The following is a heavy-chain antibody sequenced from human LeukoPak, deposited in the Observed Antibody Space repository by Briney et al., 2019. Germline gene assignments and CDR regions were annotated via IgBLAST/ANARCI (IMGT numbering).Heavy chain of an antibody. Sequence: ASVKVSCKASGGTFSSYAISWVRQAPGQGLEWMGGIIPIFGTANYAQKFQGRVTMTRDMSTSTVYMELSSLRSEDTAVYYCARRYYDSSGWDAFDIWGQGTMTVSS. CDR1: GGTFSSYA. CDR3: ARRYYDSSGWDAFDI. J-gene: IGHJ3*02. V-gene: IGHV1-69*05. D-gene: IGHD3-22*01. CDR2: IIPIFGTA.